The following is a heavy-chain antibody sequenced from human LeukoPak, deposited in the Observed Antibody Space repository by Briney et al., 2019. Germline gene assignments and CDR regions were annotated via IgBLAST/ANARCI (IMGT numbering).Heavy chain of an antibody. J-gene: IGHJ4*02. Sequence: PGGSLRLSCEASGFXFSGSDMHWVRQASGKGLEWVGRITTKASNYATAYGASVKGRFTISRDDSENTAYLQMNSLKTEDTAVYYCTTYRSGHYWGQGTLVTVSS. D-gene: IGHD6-19*01. V-gene: IGHV3-73*01. CDR3: TTYRSGHY. CDR1: GFXFSGSD. CDR2: ITTKASNYAT.